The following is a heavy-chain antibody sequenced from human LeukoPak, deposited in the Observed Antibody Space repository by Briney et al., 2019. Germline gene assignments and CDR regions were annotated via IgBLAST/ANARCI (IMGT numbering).Heavy chain of an antibody. V-gene: IGHV1-18*01. D-gene: IGHD2-15*01. CDR3: ARDPAYCSGGSCYGDY. CDR2: ISAYNGNT. Sequence: ASVKVSCKASGYTFTSYGISWVRQAPGQGLEWMGWISAYNGNTNYAQKLQGRVTMTTDTCTSTAYMELRSLRSDDTAVYYCARDPAYCSGGSCYGDYWGQGTLVTVSS. J-gene: IGHJ4*02. CDR1: GYTFTSYG.